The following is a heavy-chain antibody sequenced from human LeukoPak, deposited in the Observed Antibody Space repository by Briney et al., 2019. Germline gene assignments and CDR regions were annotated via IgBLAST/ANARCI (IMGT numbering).Heavy chain of an antibody. CDR1: GFTFSSYS. J-gene: IGHJ4*02. Sequence: PGGSLRLSCAASGFTFSSYSMNWVRQAPGKGLEWVSAISGSGGSTYYADSVKGRFTISRDNSKNTLYLQMNSLRAEDTAVYYCAKNYDSSGYYTLYFDYWGQGTLVTVSS. D-gene: IGHD3-22*01. CDR3: AKNYDSSGYYTLYFDY. CDR2: ISGSGGST. V-gene: IGHV3-23*01.